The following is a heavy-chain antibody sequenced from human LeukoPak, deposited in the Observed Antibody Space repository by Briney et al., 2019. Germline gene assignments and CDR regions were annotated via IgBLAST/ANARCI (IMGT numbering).Heavy chain of an antibody. CDR2: IYYSGST. CDR3: ASFSALWVDY. J-gene: IGHJ4*02. V-gene: IGHV4-39*07. Sequence: PSETLSLTCTVSGGSISSSSYYWGWIRQPPGKGLEWIGSIYYSGSTYYNPSLKSRVTISVDTSKNQFSLKLSSVTAADTAVYYCASFSALWVDYWGQGTLVTVSS. CDR1: GGSISSSSYY. D-gene: IGHD2-21*01.